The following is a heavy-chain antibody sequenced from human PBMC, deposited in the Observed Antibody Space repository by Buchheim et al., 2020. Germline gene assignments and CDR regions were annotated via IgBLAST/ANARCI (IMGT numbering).Heavy chain of an antibody. D-gene: IGHD6-19*01. CDR3: ARAGYSSGWYLDY. CDR2: ISYDGRNK. Sequence: QVQLVESGGGVVQPGRSLRLSCAASGFTFSSYAMHWVRQAPGKGLEWVAVISYDGRNKSYADSVKGRFTISRDNSKKTLYLQMNSLRAEDTAVYYCARAGYSSGWYLDYWGQGTL. V-gene: IGHV3-30-3*01. CDR1: GFTFSSYA. J-gene: IGHJ4*02.